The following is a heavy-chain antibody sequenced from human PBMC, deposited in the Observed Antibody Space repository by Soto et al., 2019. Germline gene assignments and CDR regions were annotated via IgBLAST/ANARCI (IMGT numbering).Heavy chain of an antibody. D-gene: IGHD6-19*01. CDR1: GFTFSSYA. CDR3: AKDSSGWYFRRVIDY. J-gene: IGHJ4*02. CDR2: ISGSGGST. V-gene: IGHV3-23*01. Sequence: EVQLLESGGGLVQPGGSLRLSCAASGFTFSSYAMSWVRQAPGKGLEWVSAISGSGGSTYYADSVKGRFTISRDNSKNTLYLQMNSLRAEDTALYYCAKDSSGWYFRRVIDYWGQGTLVTVSS.